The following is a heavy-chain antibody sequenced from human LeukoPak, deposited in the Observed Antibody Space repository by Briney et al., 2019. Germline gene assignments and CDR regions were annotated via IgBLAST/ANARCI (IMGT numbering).Heavy chain of an antibody. V-gene: IGHV3-13*01. J-gene: IGHJ4*02. D-gene: IGHD5-18*01. CDR1: GFTLGSHD. CDR2: VSSGFHA. Sequence: GGSLRLSCTASGFTLGSHDMHWVRQIPGQGLEWVAAVSSGFHAFFADSVQGRFTVSREDARNSLYLQMNSLRAGDTAVYYCVREARGYLYTYFDYRGQGTLVTVSS. CDR3: VREARGYLYTYFDY.